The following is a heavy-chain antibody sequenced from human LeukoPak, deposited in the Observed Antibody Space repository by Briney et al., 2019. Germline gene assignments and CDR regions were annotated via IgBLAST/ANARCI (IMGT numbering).Heavy chain of an antibody. Sequence: GGSLRLSCADSGFTFNKFWMSWVRQAPGKGLEWVSVIYSGGSTYYADSVKGRFTISRDNSKNTLYLQMNSLRAEDTAVYYCARVNGGSYWGYWGQGTLVTVSS. J-gene: IGHJ4*02. V-gene: IGHV3-66*01. CDR2: IYSGGST. CDR1: GFTFNKFW. D-gene: IGHD1-26*01. CDR3: ARVNGGSYWGY.